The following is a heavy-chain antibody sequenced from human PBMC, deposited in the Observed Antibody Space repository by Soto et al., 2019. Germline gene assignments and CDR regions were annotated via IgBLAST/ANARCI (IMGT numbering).Heavy chain of an antibody. V-gene: IGHV4-39*02. CDR3: ASYGSGSYYLRGY. Sequence: QLQLQESGPGLVKPSETLSLTCTVSGGSISSSSYYWGGIRQPPGKGLEWIGSIYYSGSTYYNPSLKSRVYISIDTYKNHFYLQLSTVTATDTAVYYCASYGSGSYYLRGYLGQGTLVTVSS. CDR1: GGSISSSSYY. J-gene: IGHJ4*02. CDR2: IYYSGST. D-gene: IGHD3-10*01.